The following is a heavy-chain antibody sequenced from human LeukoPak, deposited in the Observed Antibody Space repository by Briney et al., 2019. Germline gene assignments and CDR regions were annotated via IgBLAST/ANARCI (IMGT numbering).Heavy chain of an antibody. D-gene: IGHD3-10*01. CDR1: GGTFSSYT. CDR2: IIPILGIA. Sequence: SVKVSCKASGGTFSSYTISWVRQAPGQGLEWMGRIIPILGIANYAQKFQGRVTITADESTSTAYMELSSLRSEDTAVYCCAREGAGTMVRGVPNWFDPWGQGTLVTVSS. CDR3: AREGAGTMVRGVPNWFDP. V-gene: IGHV1-69*04. J-gene: IGHJ5*02.